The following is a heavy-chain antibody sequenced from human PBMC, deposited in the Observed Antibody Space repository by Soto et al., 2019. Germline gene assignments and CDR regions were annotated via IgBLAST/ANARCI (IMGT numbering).Heavy chain of an antibody. Sequence: ASVKVSCKASGYTFTSHYMHWVRQAPGQGLEWMGIINPSGGSTSYAQKFQGRATMTSDTSTTTVYMELSSLRSEDTAVYYCARDHCSGGSCMWFDPWGQGTLVTVSS. CDR3: ARDHCSGGSCMWFDP. CDR2: INPSGGST. V-gene: IGHV1-46*01. CDR1: GYTFTSHY. D-gene: IGHD2-15*01. J-gene: IGHJ5*02.